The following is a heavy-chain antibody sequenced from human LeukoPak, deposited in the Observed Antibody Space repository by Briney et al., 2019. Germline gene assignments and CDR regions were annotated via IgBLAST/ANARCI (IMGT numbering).Heavy chain of an antibody. CDR3: ATPGPDWGDAFDT. CDR2: FDPEDGET. CDR1: GYSVRELS. D-gene: IGHD3/OR15-3a*01. Sequence: ASVKVSCKVSGYSVRELSMHWMRQAPGKGLEWMGGFDPEDGETIYAQKFQGRVTMTEDTSTDTAYMELSSLRSEDTAVYYCATPGPDWGDAFDTWGQGTMVTVSS. J-gene: IGHJ3*02. V-gene: IGHV1-24*01.